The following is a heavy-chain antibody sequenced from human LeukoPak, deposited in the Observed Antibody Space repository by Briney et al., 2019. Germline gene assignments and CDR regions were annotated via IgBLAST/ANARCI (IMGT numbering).Heavy chain of an antibody. Sequence: PGGSLRLSCAASGFTFSSYWMHWVRHAPGKGLVWVSRINTDGSSTIHVDSVKGGFTIYRDKAKNTLYLKMNSLRAEDTAVYYCARSGLRYFDWLLPQDYYYYYMDVWGKGTTVTVSS. D-gene: IGHD3-9*01. CDR1: GFTFSSYW. CDR3: ARSGLRYFDWLLPQDYYYYYMDV. V-gene: IGHV3-74*01. CDR2: INTDGSST. J-gene: IGHJ6*03.